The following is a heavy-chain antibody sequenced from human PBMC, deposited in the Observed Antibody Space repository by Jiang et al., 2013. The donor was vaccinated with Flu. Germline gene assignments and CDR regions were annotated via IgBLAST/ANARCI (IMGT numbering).Heavy chain of an antibody. CDR1: GFTVSSNY. CDR3: ATGGNSGYYYYGMDV. Sequence: VESGGGLVQPGGSLRLSCAASGFTVSSNYMSWVRQAPGKGLEWVSVIYSGGSTYYADSVKGRFTISRHNSKNTLYLQMNSLRAEDTAVYYCATGGNSGYYYYGMDVWGQGTTVTVSS. D-gene: IGHD4-23*01. CDR2: IYSGGST. V-gene: IGHV3-53*04. J-gene: IGHJ6*02.